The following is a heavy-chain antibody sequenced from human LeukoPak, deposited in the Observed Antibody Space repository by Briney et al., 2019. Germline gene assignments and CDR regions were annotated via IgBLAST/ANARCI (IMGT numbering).Heavy chain of an antibody. D-gene: IGHD3-16*02. V-gene: IGHV5-51*01. CDR3: ARGGVELSPPVDAFDI. CDR1: EYRFTIFW. CDR2: IYPGVSDT. J-gene: IGHJ3*02. Sequence: GESLKISCKGSEYRFTIFWRAWVRQIPAKTLAWTQFIYPGVSDTRYTPFFQGQVTISTHKSISTASLQWSSLKDSDTAMYYCARGGVELSPPVDAFDIWGQGTMVTVSS.